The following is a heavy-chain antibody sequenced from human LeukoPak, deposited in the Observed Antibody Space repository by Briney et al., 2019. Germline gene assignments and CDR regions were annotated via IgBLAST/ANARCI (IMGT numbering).Heavy chain of an antibody. D-gene: IGHD3-3*01. CDR3: ARGTSVFGTDY. J-gene: IGHJ4*02. CDR1: GGSFSGYY. Sequence: TSETLSLTCAVYGGSFSGYYWSWIRQPPGKGLEWIGEINHSGSTNYNPSLKSRVTMSVDTSKNQFSLKLSSVTAADTAVYYCARGTSVFGTDYWGQGTLVTVSS. V-gene: IGHV4-34*01. CDR2: INHSGST.